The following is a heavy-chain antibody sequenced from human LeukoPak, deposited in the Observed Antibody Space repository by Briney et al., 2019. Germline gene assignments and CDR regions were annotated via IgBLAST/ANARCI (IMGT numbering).Heavy chain of an antibody. Sequence: GGSLRLSCAASGFTFSSYTMSWVRQAPGKGLEWVSSISGSAGFTYYADSVKGRFTISRDNAKNTLYLQMNSLRAEDTAVYYCARTYLVGWYFDLWGRGALVTVSS. D-gene: IGHD1-7*01. CDR2: ISGSAGFT. V-gene: IGHV3-23*01. CDR1: GFTFSSYT. CDR3: ARTYLVGWYFDL. J-gene: IGHJ2*01.